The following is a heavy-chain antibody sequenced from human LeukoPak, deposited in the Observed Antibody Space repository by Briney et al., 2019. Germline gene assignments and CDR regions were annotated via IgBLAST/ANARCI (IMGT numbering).Heavy chain of an antibody. J-gene: IGHJ6*02. D-gene: IGHD3-16*01. V-gene: IGHV3-7*03. Sequence: GGSLRLSCAASGFTFRSYWMNWARQAPGKGLEWVASVNHNGNVNYYVDSVKGRFTISRDNAKNSLYLQMSNLRAEDTAVFFCARGGGLDVWGQGATVTVSS. CDR1: GFTFRSYW. CDR2: VNHNGNVN. CDR3: ARGGGLDV.